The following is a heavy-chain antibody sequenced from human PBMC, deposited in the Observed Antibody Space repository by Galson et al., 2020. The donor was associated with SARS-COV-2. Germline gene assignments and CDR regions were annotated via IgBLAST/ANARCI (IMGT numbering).Heavy chain of an antibody. CDR1: GYSFTSYW. Sequence: GESMKISCKGSGYSFTSYWIGWVRQMPGKGLEWMGIIYPGDSDTRYSPSFQGQVTISADKSISTAYLQWSSLKASDTAMYYCARRYSGYDYDSYYFDYWGQGTLVTVSS. D-gene: IGHD5-12*01. CDR3: ARRYSGYDYDSYYFDY. V-gene: IGHV5-51*01. CDR2: IYPGDSDT. J-gene: IGHJ4*02.